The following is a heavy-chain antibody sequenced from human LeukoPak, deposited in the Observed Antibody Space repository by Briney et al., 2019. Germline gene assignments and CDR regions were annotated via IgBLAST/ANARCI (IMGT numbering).Heavy chain of an antibody. V-gene: IGHV3-21*01. D-gene: IGHD2-2*02. CDR1: GFTFSDYH. Sequence: GGSLRLSCAASGFTFSDYHMNWVRQAPGKGLEWVAYISSASNYIYYADSVRGRFTISRDNAKNSLYLQMNSLRAEDTAVYYCARGVLPGAIEWSLDYWGQGTLVTVSS. CDR3: ARGVLPGAIEWSLDY. J-gene: IGHJ4*02. CDR2: ISSASNYI.